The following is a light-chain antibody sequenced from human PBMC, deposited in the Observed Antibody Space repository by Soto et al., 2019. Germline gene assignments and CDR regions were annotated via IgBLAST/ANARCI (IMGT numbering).Light chain of an antibody. CDR3: QTWGTGIQGV. CDR1: SGHSSYA. J-gene: IGLJ2*01. Sequence: QPVLTQSPSASASLGASVKLTCTLSSGHSSYAIAWHQQQPEKGPRYLMKLNSDGSHSKGDGIPDRFSGSSSGAERYLTISSLQSEDEADYYCQTWGTGIQGVFGGVTKVTVL. V-gene: IGLV4-69*01. CDR2: LNSDGSH.